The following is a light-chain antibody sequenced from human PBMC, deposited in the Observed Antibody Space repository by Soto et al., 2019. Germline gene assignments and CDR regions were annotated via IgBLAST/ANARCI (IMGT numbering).Light chain of an antibody. CDR1: QTIPNC. V-gene: IGKV1-39*01. CDR2: GAS. J-gene: IGKJ1*01. CDR3: QQTHSPVWT. Sequence: DIQMTQSPSSLSASVGDRVTITCRTSQTIPNCLNWYQQMPGRAPNLLIYGASTLQSGVPSRFSGGGSGTDFALTINSLQPEDVATYYCQQTHSPVWTFGQGTKVEI.